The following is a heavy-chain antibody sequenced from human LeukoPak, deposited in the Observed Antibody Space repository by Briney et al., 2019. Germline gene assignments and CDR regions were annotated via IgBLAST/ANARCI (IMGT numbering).Heavy chain of an antibody. V-gene: IGHV3-21*01. CDR1: GFTFSSYS. J-gene: IGHJ4*02. Sequence: GGSLRLSCAASGFTFSSYSMNWVRQAPGKGLEWVSSISSSSYIYYADSVKGRFTISRDNAKNSLYLQMNSLRAEDTAVYYCARGRDYYDSSGNFDYWGQGTLVTVSS. CDR2: ISSSSYI. CDR3: ARGRDYYDSSGNFDY. D-gene: IGHD3-22*01.